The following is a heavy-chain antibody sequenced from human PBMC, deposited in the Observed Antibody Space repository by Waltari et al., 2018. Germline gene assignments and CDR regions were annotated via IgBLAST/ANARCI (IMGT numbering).Heavy chain of an antibody. CDR1: GGSISGYS. V-gene: IGHV4-4*07. Sequence: QVQLQESGPGLVKPSATLSLTCTVSGGSISGYSWSWIRQPAGKGLEWIGRIYTSGGTNYNPSLKSRITMSVDTSKNQFSLELNSVTAADTAVYFCARGRGTYFDYWGQGILVTVSS. D-gene: IGHD3-16*01. J-gene: IGHJ4*02. CDR3: ARGRGTYFDY. CDR2: IYTSGGT.